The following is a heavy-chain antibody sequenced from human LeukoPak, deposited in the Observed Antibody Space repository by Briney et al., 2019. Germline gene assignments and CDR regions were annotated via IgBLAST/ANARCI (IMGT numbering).Heavy chain of an antibody. J-gene: IGHJ3*02. CDR3: ARRPEYQLGAFDI. Sequence: SETLSLTCTVSGGSISSYYWSWIRQPPGKGLEWIGYIYYSGSTNYNPSLKSRVTISVDTSKNQFSLKLSSVTAADTAVYYCARRPEYQLGAFDIWAKGQWSPSLQ. CDR2: IYYSGST. D-gene: IGHD2-2*01. V-gene: IGHV4-59*01. CDR1: GGSISSYY.